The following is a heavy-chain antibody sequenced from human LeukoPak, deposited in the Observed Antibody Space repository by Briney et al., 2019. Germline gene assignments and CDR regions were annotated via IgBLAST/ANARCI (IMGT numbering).Heavy chain of an antibody. D-gene: IGHD2/OR15-2a*01. CDR2: IYYSGDT. V-gene: IGHV4-39*07. CDR1: GGSISSRSYY. J-gene: IGHJ4*02. CDR3: ARGLGPEGFATFGTQIYYFDY. Sequence: SETLSLTCTVSGGSISSRSYYWGWIRQPPGKGLEWIANIYYSGDTYYNPSLKSRVTISVDTSKNQFSLKLSPVAAADTAVYYCARGLGPEGFATFGTQIYYFDYWGQGTLVTVSS.